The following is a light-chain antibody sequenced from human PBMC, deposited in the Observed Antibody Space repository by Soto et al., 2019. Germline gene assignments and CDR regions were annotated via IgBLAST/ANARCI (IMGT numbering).Light chain of an antibody. CDR3: QQYSRSPYA. CDR1: QSISNNH. Sequence: EIVLTQSPGTLSLSPGERVTLSCRASQSISNNHLAWYQQKPGQAPRLLIHGTSNRATGIPDRFTGSGSGTDFTLTFSRLEPEDFAVYYCQQYSRSPYAFGPGTKLEVK. CDR2: GTS. J-gene: IGKJ1*01. V-gene: IGKV3-20*01.